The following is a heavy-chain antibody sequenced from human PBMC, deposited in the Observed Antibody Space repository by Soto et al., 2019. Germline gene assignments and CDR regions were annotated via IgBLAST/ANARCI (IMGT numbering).Heavy chain of an antibody. CDR1: GYTFTSYG. Sequence: ASVKVSCKASGYTFTSYGISWVRQAPGQGLEWMGWISAYNGNTNYAQKLQGRVTMTTDTSTSTAYMELRSLRSDDTAVYYCARAVSYDSSGYTLDYWGQGTLVTVSS. CDR3: ARAVSYDSSGYTLDY. D-gene: IGHD3-22*01. CDR2: ISAYNGNT. V-gene: IGHV1-18*01. J-gene: IGHJ4*02.